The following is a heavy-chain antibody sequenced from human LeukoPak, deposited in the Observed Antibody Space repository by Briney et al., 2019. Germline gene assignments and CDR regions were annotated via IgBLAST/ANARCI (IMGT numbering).Heavy chain of an antibody. V-gene: IGHV1-8*02. CDR2: INPHSGKT. D-gene: IGHD3-22*01. CDR3: AREGDYYDSSGYRWKAFDI. J-gene: IGHJ3*02. Sequence: GASVKVSCKASGYSFTSNVINWVRQATGQGLEWMGWINPHSGKTGYAQKFQGRVTMTTDTSASTAYMELSSLRSEDTAVYYCAREGDYYDSSGYRWKAFDIWGQGTMVTVSS. CDR1: GYSFTSNV.